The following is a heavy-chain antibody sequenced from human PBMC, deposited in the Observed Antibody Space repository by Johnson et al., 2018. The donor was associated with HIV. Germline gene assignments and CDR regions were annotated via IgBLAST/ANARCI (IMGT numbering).Heavy chain of an antibody. J-gene: IGHJ3*02. CDR3: ARDGRDLVTRGSFDI. D-gene: IGHD3-9*01. V-gene: IGHV3-33*01. CDR2: IWYDGSNK. CDR1: GFTFSSYG. Sequence: QMQLVESGGGVVQPGRSLRLSCAASGFTFSSYGMHWVRQAPGKGLEWVAVIWYDGSNKYYADSVKGRFTISRDNSKNTLYLQMNSLRPEDTAVYYCARDGRDLVTRGSFDIWGQGTVVTVSS.